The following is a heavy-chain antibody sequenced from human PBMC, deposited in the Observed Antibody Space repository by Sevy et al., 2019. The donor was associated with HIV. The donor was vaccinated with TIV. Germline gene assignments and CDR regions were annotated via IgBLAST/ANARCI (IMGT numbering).Heavy chain of an antibody. CDR1: GYTFSSYG. D-gene: IGHD3-10*01. Sequence: ASVKASCKASGYTFSSYGISWVRQAPGQGLEWMGWISDYNGYTNYAHKFQGRITMSTETSTRTAYMELRSLRSDDTAVYFCAREGYYYRSGTYRPPNYYGMDVWGQGTAVTVSS. J-gene: IGHJ6*02. V-gene: IGHV1-18*01. CDR3: AREGYYYRSGTYRPPNYYGMDV. CDR2: ISDYNGYT.